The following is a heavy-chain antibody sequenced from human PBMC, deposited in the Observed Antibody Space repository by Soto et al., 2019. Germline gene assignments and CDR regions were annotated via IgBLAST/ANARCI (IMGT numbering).Heavy chain of an antibody. V-gene: IGHV4-34*01. Sequence: PSETLSLTCAVYGGSFSGYYWSWIRQPPGKGLEWIGEINHSGSTNYNPSLKSRVTISVDTSKNQFSLKLSSVTAADTAVYYCCSNSRNYYGMDVWGQGTTVTVSS. CDR3: CSNSRNYYGMDV. CDR1: GGSFSGYY. J-gene: IGHJ6*02. CDR2: INHSGST. D-gene: IGHD6-6*01.